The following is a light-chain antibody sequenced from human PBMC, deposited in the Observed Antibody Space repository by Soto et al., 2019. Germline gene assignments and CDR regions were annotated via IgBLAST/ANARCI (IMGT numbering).Light chain of an antibody. Sequence: AIQLTQSPSSLSASLGDRVTITCRASQGISSALAWYQQKPGKAPKLLIYDASSLESGVPSRFSGSGSGTDFTLTISSLQPEDFAIYYCKQFNSYPITFGQGTRLEIK. V-gene: IGKV1-13*02. CDR3: KQFNSYPIT. CDR1: QGISSA. J-gene: IGKJ5*01. CDR2: DAS.